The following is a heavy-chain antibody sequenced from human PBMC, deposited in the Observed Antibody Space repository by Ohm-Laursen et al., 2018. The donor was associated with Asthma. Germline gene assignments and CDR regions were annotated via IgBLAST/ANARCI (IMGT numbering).Heavy chain of an antibody. CDR3: ARDLDYYDSSGYYYRY. CDR1: GYTLTELS. D-gene: IGHD3-22*01. V-gene: IGHV1-69*01. Sequence: SSVKVSCNVSGYTLTELSMHWVRQAPGQGLEWMGGIIPIFGTANYAQKFQGRVTITADESTSTAYMELSSLRSEDTAVYYCARDLDYYDSSGYYYRYWGQGTLVTVSS. CDR2: IIPIFGTA. J-gene: IGHJ4*02.